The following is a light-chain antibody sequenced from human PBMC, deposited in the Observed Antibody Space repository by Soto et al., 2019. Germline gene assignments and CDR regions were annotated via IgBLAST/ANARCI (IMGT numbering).Light chain of an antibody. Sequence: ESVLTQSPATLSLSPGERATLSCRASPSVSNSLAWYQHKPGQAPRLLIYGASNRATGIPDRFSGSGSGTDFTLTISRLEPEDFAVYFCQQYGNSPLTFGGGTKVEIK. CDR1: PSVSNS. V-gene: IGKV3-20*01. CDR3: QQYGNSPLT. J-gene: IGKJ4*01. CDR2: GAS.